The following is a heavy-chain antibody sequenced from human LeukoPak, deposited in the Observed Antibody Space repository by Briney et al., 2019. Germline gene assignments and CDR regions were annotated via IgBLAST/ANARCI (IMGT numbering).Heavy chain of an antibody. CDR2: FSGGGGGT. V-gene: IGHV3-23*01. CDR3: ASFRYPT. Sequence: GGSLRLSCAATGFTFTSFAMSWVRQAPGKGLEWVSTFSGGGGGTFYADSVKGRFTISRDNAKNSLYLQMNSLRAEDTAVYYCASFRYPTWGQGTTVTVSS. D-gene: IGHD1-1*01. CDR1: GFTFTSFA. J-gene: IGHJ6*02.